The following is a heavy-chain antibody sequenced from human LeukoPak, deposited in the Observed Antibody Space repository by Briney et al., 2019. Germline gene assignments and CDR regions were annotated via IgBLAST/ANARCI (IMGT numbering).Heavy chain of an antibody. Sequence: GGSLGLSCAASGFTFSSHWMHWVRHAPGKGLVWVSGISTDGSRPRYADSVNGRFTISRDNAKNTLYLQMNSLRAEDTAVYFYVRDGQGSTPLDYWGQRTLVTVSS. V-gene: IGHV3-74*01. CDR1: GFTFSSHW. D-gene: IGHD2-15*01. J-gene: IGHJ4*02. CDR3: VRDGQGSTPLDY. CDR2: ISTDGSRP.